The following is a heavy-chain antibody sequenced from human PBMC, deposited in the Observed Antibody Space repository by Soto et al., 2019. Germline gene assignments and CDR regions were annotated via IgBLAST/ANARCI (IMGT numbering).Heavy chain of an antibody. CDR3: ARDPGGMDV. Sequence: GGSLRLSCAASGFTFSPYDMNWVRQAPGKGLEWVSHISSGSTAIYYADSVKGRFTISRDNAKNSLYLLMNNLRDEDTAVYYCARDPGGMDVWGQWTTVTVSS. D-gene: IGHD3-10*01. CDR1: GFTFSPYD. CDR2: ISSGSTAI. V-gene: IGHV3-48*02. J-gene: IGHJ6*02.